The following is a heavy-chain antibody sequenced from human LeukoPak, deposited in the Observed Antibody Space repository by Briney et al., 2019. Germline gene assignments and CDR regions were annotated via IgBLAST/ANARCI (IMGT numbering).Heavy chain of an antibody. Sequence: PSGTLSLTCAVSGDSIASPTWWSWVRQPPEKGLEWIGEIDHSGTTYYNPSLKSRVTISVDTSKNQFFLKLNSVTAADTAVYSCARDVPVAGPSTFDYWGQGTLVTVSS. CDR2: IDHSGTT. CDR3: ARDVPVAGPSTFDY. J-gene: IGHJ4*02. V-gene: IGHV4-4*02. D-gene: IGHD6-19*01. CDR1: GDSIASPTW.